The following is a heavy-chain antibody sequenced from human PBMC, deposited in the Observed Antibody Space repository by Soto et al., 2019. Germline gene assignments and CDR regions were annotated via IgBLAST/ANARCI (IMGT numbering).Heavy chain of an antibody. Sequence: LSLTCTVSGGSIRSGGYYLSWVRQNPRRGLEWIGNIYYSGNTYYNPSLKSRLTISVDTSKNQFSLNLSSVTAADTAVYYCARDRLMATAGTARHYFGLDVWGQGTTVTVSS. V-gene: IGHV4-31*03. CDR2: IYYSGNT. D-gene: IGHD5-18*01. J-gene: IGHJ6*02. CDR3: ARDRLMATAGTARHYFGLDV. CDR1: GGSIRSGGYY.